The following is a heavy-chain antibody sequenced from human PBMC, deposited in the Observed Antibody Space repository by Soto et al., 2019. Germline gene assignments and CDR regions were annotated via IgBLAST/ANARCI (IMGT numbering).Heavy chain of an antibody. CDR2: INTYNGNT. CDR3: ARGVGSWTYYNQNTWFYP. V-gene: IGHV1-18*01. Sequence: ASVKVSCKASGYTFTNYGISWVRQAPGQGLEWMGWINTYNGNTNHAQKLQGRVTMTTDTSTSTAYMELRSLRSDDTAVYYCARGVGSWTYYNQNTWFYPWGQGTVFTVSS. CDR1: GYTFTNYG. D-gene: IGHD3-10*01. J-gene: IGHJ5*02.